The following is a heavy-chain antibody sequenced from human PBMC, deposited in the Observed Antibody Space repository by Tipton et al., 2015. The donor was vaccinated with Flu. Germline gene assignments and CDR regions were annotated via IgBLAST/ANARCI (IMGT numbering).Heavy chain of an antibody. CDR3: AGHRDGSDY. D-gene: IGHD5-24*01. J-gene: IGHJ4*02. CDR1: GVSISGHY. CDR2: FYHSGST. V-gene: IGHV4-59*11. Sequence: SLTCTVSGVSISGHYWSWIRQPPGKGLEWIGCFYHSGSTHYNPSLKSRLSISVDTSTNQFSLKLTSVTAADTAVYYCAGHRDGSDYWGRGTLVTVSS.